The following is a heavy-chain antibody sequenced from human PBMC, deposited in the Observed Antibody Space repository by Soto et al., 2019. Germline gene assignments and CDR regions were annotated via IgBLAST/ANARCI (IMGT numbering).Heavy chain of an antibody. Sequence: QLQLQESGSGLVKPSQTLSLTCAVSGGSISSGGYSWSWIRQPPGKGLEWIGYIYHSGSTYYNPSLKSRVTISVDRSKNQFSLKLSSVTAADTAVYYWARVARESNYYYGMDVWGQGTTVTVSS. CDR1: GGSISSGGYS. V-gene: IGHV4-30-2*01. D-gene: IGHD5-12*01. J-gene: IGHJ6*02. CDR3: ARVARESNYYYGMDV. CDR2: IYHSGST.